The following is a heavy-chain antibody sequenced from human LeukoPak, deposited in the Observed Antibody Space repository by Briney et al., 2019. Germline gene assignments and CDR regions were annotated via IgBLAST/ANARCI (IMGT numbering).Heavy chain of an antibody. J-gene: IGHJ4*02. CDR1: GFTVSSNY. CDR3: AKSPKTGFLFDY. V-gene: IGHV3-66*01. Sequence: GGSLTLSCAASGFTVSSNYMSWLRQAPGKGLEWVSVIYGGVNTVYADSVQGRFTISRDNSKNTLYLQMSSLRAEDTAVYYCAKSPKTGFLFDYWGKGNLDSVSS. CDR2: IYGGVNT. D-gene: IGHD1-1*01.